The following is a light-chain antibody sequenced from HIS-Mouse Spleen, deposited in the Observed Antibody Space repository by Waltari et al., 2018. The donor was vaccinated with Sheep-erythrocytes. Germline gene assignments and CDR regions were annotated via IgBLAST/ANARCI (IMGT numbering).Light chain of an antibody. CDR1: QSVLYSSNNKNY. CDR2: WAS. Sequence: DIVMTQSPDSLAVSLGERATINCKSSQSVLYSSNNKNYLAWYQQKPGQPPKLLIYWASTRESVVPDRFSGSGSGTDFTLTISSLQAEDVAVYYCQKYYSTLTFGGGTKVEIK. CDR3: QKYYSTLT. J-gene: IGKJ4*01. V-gene: IGKV4-1*01.